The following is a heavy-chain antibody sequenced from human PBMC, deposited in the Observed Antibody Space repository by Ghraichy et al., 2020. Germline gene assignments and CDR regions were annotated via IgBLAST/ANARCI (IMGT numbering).Heavy chain of an antibody. D-gene: IGHD2-2*01. J-gene: IGHJ6*03. CDR2: IYYSGST. CDR1: GGSISSGGYY. V-gene: IGHV4-31*03. Sequence: SETLSLTCTVSGGSISSGGYYWSWIRQHPGKDLEWIGYIYYSGSTYYNPSLKSRVTISVDTSKNQFSLKLSSVTAADTAVYYCARARVGYCSSTSCYYYYDYMDVRGKGTTVTVSS. CDR3: ARARVGYCSSTSCYYYYDYMDV.